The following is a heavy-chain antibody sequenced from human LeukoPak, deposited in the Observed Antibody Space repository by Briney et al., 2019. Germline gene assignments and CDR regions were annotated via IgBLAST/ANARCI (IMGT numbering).Heavy chain of an antibody. CDR1: GYTFTSHG. D-gene: IGHD6-13*01. CDR2: ISAYNDNI. Sequence: ASVKVSCKASGYTFTSHGITWVRQAPGQGLEWMGWISAYNDNINYAQRLLGRVTMTTDTSTSTVYMELTSLRSDDTAVYYCARRGGSSWYFFDYWGQGTLVTVSS. CDR3: ARRGGSSWYFFDY. V-gene: IGHV1-18*01. J-gene: IGHJ4*02.